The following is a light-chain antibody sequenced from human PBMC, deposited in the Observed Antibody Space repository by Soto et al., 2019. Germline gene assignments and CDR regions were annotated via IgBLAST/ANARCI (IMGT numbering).Light chain of an antibody. V-gene: IGKV3-15*01. CDR3: QQYHNWPPIT. J-gene: IGKJ5*01. CDR2: GAS. CDR1: QSVSSN. Sequence: EIVMTQSPATRSVSPGERATLSCRASQSVSSNLAWYQQKAGQAPRLLIYGASARSTGIPARFSGSGSGTEFTLTISSLQSEDLAVYYCQQYHNWPPITFGKGTRLEIK.